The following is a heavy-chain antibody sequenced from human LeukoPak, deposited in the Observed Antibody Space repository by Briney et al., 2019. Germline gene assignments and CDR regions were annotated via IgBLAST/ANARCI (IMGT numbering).Heavy chain of an antibody. V-gene: IGHV3-33*06. J-gene: IGHJ4*02. D-gene: IGHD5-18*01. CDR1: GFTFSSYG. Sequence: GGSLRLSCAASGFTFSSYGMHWVRQAPGKGLEWVAVIWYDGSNKYYADSVKGRFTISRDNSKNTLYLQMNSLRAEDTAVYYCAKVRGYSYGPHPYYFDYWGQGTLVTVSS. CDR2: IWYDGSNK. CDR3: AKVRGYSYGPHPYYFDY.